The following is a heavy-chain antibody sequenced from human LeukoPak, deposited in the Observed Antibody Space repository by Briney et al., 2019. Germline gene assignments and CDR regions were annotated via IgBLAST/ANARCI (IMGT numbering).Heavy chain of an antibody. CDR1: GGSISTNY. Sequence: KPSETRSLTCTVSGGSISTNYWSWIRQPPGKGLEWIGYIYYSGSTNYNPALKSRVTISVDTSKNQFSLKLSSVTAADTALYYCARSRGYFDYWGQGTLVTVSS. J-gene: IGHJ4*02. D-gene: IGHD6-13*01. CDR2: IYYSGST. CDR3: ARSRGYFDY. V-gene: IGHV4-59*01.